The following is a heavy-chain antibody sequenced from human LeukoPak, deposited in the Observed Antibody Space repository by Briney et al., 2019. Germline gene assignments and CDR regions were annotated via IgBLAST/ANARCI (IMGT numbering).Heavy chain of an antibody. Sequence: PSETLSLTCAVYGGSFSGYYWSWIRQPPGKGLEWIGYIYYSGSTNYNPSLKSRVTISVDTSKNQFSLKLSSVTAADTAVYYCARDNWNYGSSMDVWGQGTTVTVSS. CDR3: ARDNWNYGSSMDV. V-gene: IGHV4-59*01. CDR2: IYYSGST. J-gene: IGHJ6*02. CDR1: GGSFSGYY. D-gene: IGHD1-7*01.